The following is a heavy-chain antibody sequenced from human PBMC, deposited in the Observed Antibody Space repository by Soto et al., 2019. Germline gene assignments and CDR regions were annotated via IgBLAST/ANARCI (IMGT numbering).Heavy chain of an antibody. J-gene: IGHJ5*02. D-gene: IGHD6-6*01. CDR1: GGSISSYY. V-gene: IGHV4-59*01. CDR2: IYYSGST. CDR3: ARAGIVPWFDP. Sequence: SXTPSLTRTVSGGSISSYYWSWIRQPPGKGLEWIGYIYYSGSTNYNPSLKSRVTISVDTSKNQFSLKLSSVTAADTAVYYCARAGIVPWFDPWGQGTLVTVSS.